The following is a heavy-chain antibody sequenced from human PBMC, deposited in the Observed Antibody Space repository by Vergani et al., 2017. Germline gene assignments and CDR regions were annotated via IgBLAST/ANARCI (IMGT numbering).Heavy chain of an antibody. CDR3: ARDHRDYNNYPGTFDI. CDR2: ISNSGNTI. V-gene: IGHV3-11*01. D-gene: IGHD5-24*01. J-gene: IGHJ3*02. CDR1: GFSFSDHY. Sequence: QVQLVESGGGLVKPGGSLRLSCAASGFSFSDHYMTWIRQAPGKGLEWVSYISNSGNTIEYADSVKGRFSISRDSAKSSLFLQMDSLRAEDTAVYYCARDHRDYNNYPGTFDIWGQGSMVTVSS.